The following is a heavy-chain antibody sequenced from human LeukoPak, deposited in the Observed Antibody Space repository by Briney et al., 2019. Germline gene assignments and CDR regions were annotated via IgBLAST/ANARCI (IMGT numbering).Heavy chain of an antibody. Sequence: GASVKVSCKASGYTFNRYAMNWVRQAPGQGLEWMGWISAYNGNTNYAQKLQGRVTMTTDTSTSTAYMELRSLRSDDTAVYYCARIKGGTVGGGWYFDLWGRGTLVTVSS. CDR1: GYTFNRYA. D-gene: IGHD2-15*01. CDR2: ISAYNGNT. CDR3: ARIKGGTVGGGWYFDL. J-gene: IGHJ2*01. V-gene: IGHV1-18*01.